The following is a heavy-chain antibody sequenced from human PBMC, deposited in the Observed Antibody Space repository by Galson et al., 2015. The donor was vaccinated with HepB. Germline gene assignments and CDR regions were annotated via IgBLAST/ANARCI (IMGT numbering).Heavy chain of an antibody. CDR1: GYSFINYY. Sequence: SVKVSCKASGYSFINYYVHWVRQAPGQGLEWMGIINPSGGSTNYAQKFQGRVTMTRDTSASTVYMELSSVRFEDTAVYYCARDPRGRHSGSDYGMDVWGQGTTVTVSS. D-gene: IGHD5-12*01. CDR3: ARDPRGRHSGSDYGMDV. J-gene: IGHJ6*02. CDR2: INPSGGST. V-gene: IGHV1-46*01.